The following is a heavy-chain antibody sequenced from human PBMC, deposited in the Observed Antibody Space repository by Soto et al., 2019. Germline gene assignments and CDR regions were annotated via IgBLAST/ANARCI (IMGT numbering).Heavy chain of an antibody. CDR1: GRSLSGATYS. V-gene: IGHV4-30-2*01. Sequence: PSETLSLTCGVSGRSLSGATYSWNWIRQPPGKGLEWIGYIFPSGTTYYNPSLKSRVTISIDVSKNQFSLSLRSLTAADTAVYYCARSREFDYWSQGTLVTVSS. CDR2: IFPSGTT. CDR3: ARSREFDY. J-gene: IGHJ4*02.